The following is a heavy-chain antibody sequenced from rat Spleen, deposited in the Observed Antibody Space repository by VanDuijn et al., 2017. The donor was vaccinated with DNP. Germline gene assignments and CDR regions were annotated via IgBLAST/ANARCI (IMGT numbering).Heavy chain of an antibody. CDR1: GFTFSNYD. D-gene: IGHD5-1*01. CDR2: ISPSGRST. V-gene: IGHV5-25*01. CDR3: ARQTGSAMDA. J-gene: IGHJ4*01. Sequence: EVQLVESGGGLVQPGRSLKLSCAASGFTFSNYDMAWVRQAPTKGLAWVASISPSGRSTYYRDSVKGRFTVSRDNAKSSLYLQSDSLRSEDTATYYCARQTGSAMDAWGQGTSVTVSS.